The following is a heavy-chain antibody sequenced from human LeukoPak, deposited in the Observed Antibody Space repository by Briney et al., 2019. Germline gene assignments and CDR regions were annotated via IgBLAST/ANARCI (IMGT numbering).Heavy chain of an antibody. CDR2: ISAYNGNT. Sequence: ASVKVSCKASGYTFTSYGISWVRQAPGQGLEWMGWISAYNGNTNYAQKLQGRVTMTTDTSTSTAYMELRSLRSDDTAVYYCARDLADYGDLVFDYWGQGTTVTVSS. CDR3: ARDLADYGDLVFDY. D-gene: IGHD4-17*01. J-gene: IGHJ4*03. CDR1: GYTFTSYG. V-gene: IGHV1-18*01.